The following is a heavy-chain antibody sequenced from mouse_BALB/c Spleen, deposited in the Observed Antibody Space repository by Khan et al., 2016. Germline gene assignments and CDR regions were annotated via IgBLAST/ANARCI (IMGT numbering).Heavy chain of an antibody. J-gene: IGHJ3*01. Sequence: QVQLQQSGADLVRPGTSVKVSCKASGYAFTNVLIDWIKQRPGQGLDWIGVINPGSGSTNYNEKFKGKATLTAAQSSSTAYMQLSSLTSDASAVYFCASQYGSSYVGFAYWGQGTLVTVSA. D-gene: IGHD1-1*01. V-gene: IGHV1-54*01. CDR3: ASQYGSSYVGFAY. CDR2: INPGSGST. CDR1: GYAFTNVL.